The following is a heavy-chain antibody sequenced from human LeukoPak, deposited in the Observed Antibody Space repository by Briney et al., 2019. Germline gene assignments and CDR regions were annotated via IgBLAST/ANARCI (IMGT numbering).Heavy chain of an antibody. CDR1: GFPLRNYD. CDR3: ARVAGWHWFDP. Sequence: HPGGSLRLSCAASGFPLRNYDMTWVRQAPGRGLEWVSSIRPSGDNTYYGDPVKGRFTISRDNSKNTVYLEMNNMRVDDTAVYYCARVAGWHWFDPWGQGTLVTVSS. J-gene: IGHJ5*02. CDR2: IRPSGDNT. D-gene: IGHD6-19*01. V-gene: IGHV3-23*01.